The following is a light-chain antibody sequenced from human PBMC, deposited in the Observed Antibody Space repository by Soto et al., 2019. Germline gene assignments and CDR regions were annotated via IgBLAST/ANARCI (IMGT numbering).Light chain of an antibody. CDR2: AAS. Sequence: DIQLTQSPSFLSAAIGDRVTITCRASQDIRNYLAWYQQEPGKAPKLLIYAASTLQSGFPSRISGTGSGTEFTLTISSLQPEDFGTYYCQQLNNHPRTFGQGTKLEIK. J-gene: IGKJ2*01. V-gene: IGKV1-9*01. CDR1: QDIRNY. CDR3: QQLNNHPRT.